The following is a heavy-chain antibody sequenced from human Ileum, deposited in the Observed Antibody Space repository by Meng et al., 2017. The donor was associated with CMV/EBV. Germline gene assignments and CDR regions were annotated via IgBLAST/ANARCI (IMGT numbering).Heavy chain of an antibody. J-gene: IGHJ5*02. CDR3: ARGLGYGSSSPNNRFDP. V-gene: IGHV1-2*02. CDR1: YPFPGYD. D-gene: IGHD6-6*01. CDR2: INPNSGGT. Sequence: YPFPGYDMHWVRQAPGQGLEWMALINPNSGGTNYAQKVQGRVTMTRDTSISTAYMELSRLRADDTAVYYCARGLGYGSSSPNNRFDPWGQGTLVTVSS.